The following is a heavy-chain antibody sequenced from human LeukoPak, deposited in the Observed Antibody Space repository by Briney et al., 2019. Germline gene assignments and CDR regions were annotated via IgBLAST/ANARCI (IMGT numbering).Heavy chain of an antibody. D-gene: IGHD2-15*01. CDR3: AREIVVVVAAVARNNWFDP. J-gene: IGHJ5*02. CDR1: GGSISSSSYY. V-gene: IGHV4-39*06. CDR2: ICYSGST. Sequence: SETLSLTCTVSGGSISSSSYYWGWIRQPPGKGLEWIGSICYSGSTYYNPSLKSRVTISVDTSKNQFPLKLSSVTAADTAVYYCAREIVVVVAAVARNNWFDPWGQGTLVTVSS.